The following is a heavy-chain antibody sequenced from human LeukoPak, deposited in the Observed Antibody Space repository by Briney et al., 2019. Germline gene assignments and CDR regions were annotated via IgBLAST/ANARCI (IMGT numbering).Heavy chain of an antibody. CDR2: IYSSGST. CDR1: RGSISSYY. Sequence: PSETLSLTCTVSRGSISSYYWSWIRQPAGKGLEWIGRIYSSGSTNNNPSLNSRVTISVDTSKNQVSLKLKPVSAADTAVYYCAREVKTPQIKTEWFDSWGKGALVTVSS. D-gene: IGHD1-14*01. CDR3: AREVKTPQIKTEWFDS. J-gene: IGHJ5*01. V-gene: IGHV4-4*07.